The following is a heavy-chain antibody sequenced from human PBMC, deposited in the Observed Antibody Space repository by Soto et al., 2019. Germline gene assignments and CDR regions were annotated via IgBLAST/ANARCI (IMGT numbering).Heavy chain of an antibody. CDR1: GFTFSSYW. V-gene: IGHV3-74*01. J-gene: IGHJ4*02. Sequence: EVQLVESGGGLVQPGESLRLSCAASGFTFSSYWMHWVRQAPGKGRVCVSRINSDGRSTIYAGSVKVRFTISRDNVKKTLYLQMNSLRAEDTAVYYCVRTSLVVAAATREDYWGQGTLVTVSS. CDR3: VRTSLVVAAATREDY. D-gene: IGHD2-15*01. CDR2: INSDGRST.